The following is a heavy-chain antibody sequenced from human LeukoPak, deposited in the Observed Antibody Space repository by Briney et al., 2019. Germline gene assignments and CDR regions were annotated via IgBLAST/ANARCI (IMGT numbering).Heavy chain of an antibody. CDR2: IKEDGSES. V-gene: IGHV3-7*03. D-gene: IGHD6-19*01. CDR3: ARGVAGFDI. J-gene: IGHJ3*02. Sequence: GGSLRLSCAASGFTFGSYWMTWVRQAPGKGLEWVANIKEDGSESYYVDSVKGRFTISRDNAKDSLYLQMNSLRAEDTAVYYCARGVAGFDIWGQGTMVTVSS. CDR1: GFTFGSYW.